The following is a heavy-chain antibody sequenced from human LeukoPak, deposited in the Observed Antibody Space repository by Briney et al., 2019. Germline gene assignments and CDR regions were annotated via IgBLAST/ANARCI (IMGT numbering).Heavy chain of an antibody. D-gene: IGHD4-23*01. CDR2: ISWNSGTI. CDR1: GFIFDDYA. J-gene: IGHJ3*02. V-gene: IGHV3-9*01. Sequence: GGSLRLSCAVSGFIFDDYAMHWVRQAPGKGLEWVSGISWNSGTIVYADSVKGRFTISRDNAKNSLYLQMNSLRAEDTALYYCAKDVVRGGNSPGGAYDIWGQGTVVTVSS. CDR3: AKDVVRGGNSPGGAYDI.